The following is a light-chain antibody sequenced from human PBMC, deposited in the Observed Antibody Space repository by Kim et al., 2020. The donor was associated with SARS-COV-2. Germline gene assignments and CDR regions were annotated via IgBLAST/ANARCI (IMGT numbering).Light chain of an antibody. CDR2: ATS. J-gene: IGKJ2*01. CDR3: QQSYSTLPYI. V-gene: IGKV1-39*01. Sequence: ASVGDRVTITCRASHSISSYLNWYQQKPGKAPKLLIYATSSLQSGVPSRFSGSGSGTAFTLTISSRQPEDFATYYCQQSYSTLPYIFGQGPKLEI. CDR1: HSISSY.